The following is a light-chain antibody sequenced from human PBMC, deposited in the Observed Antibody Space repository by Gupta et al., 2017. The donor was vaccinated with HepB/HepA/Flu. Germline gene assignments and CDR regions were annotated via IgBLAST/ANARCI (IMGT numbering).Light chain of an antibody. V-gene: IGKV3-11*01. CDR3: QQRRNWPPLT. CDR2: DAS. J-gene: IGKJ4*01. CDR1: QSVSSY. Sequence: EIVLTQSPATLSLSPAERATLSCRASQSVSSYLAWYQQKPGQAPRLLIYDASNRATGIPARFSGSGSGTDFTLTISSLEPEDFAVYYCQQRRNWPPLTFGGGTKVEIK.